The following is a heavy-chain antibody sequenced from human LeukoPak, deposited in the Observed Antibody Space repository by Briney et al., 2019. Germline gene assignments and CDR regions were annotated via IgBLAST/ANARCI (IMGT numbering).Heavy chain of an antibody. Sequence: GGTLRLSCAASGFTFSSYAMSWVRQAPGKGLEWVSGISGSGGSTHYADSVKGRFTISRDNAKNSLYLQMNSLRAEDTAVYYCARDVTTVTTHAFDIWGQGTMVTVSS. CDR3: ARDVTTVTTHAFDI. V-gene: IGHV3-23*01. CDR1: GFTFSSYA. D-gene: IGHD4-11*01. CDR2: ISGSGGST. J-gene: IGHJ3*02.